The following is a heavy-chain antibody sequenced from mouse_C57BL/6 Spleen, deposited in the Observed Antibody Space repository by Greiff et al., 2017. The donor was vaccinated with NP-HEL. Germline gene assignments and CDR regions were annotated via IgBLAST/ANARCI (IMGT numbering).Heavy chain of an antibody. CDR2: IYPGNSDT. J-gene: IGHJ3*01. D-gene: IGHD1-1*01. CDR3: TRRVLHYGSSFFAD. Sequence: VQLQQSGTVLARPGASVKMSCKTSGYTFTSYWMHWVKQRPGQGLEWIGAIYPGNSDTSYNQKFKGKAKLTAVTSASTAYIELISLTNEDSAVYYCTRRVLHYGSSFFADWGQGTLVTVSA. CDR1: GYTFTSYW. V-gene: IGHV1-5*01.